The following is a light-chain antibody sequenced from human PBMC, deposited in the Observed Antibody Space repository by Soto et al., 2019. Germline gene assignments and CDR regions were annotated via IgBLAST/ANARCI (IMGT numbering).Light chain of an antibody. CDR3: SSFTSSRTWV. V-gene: IGLV2-18*02. CDR1: SSDVGSYNR. CDR2: EVS. J-gene: IGLJ3*02. Sequence: QSVLTQPPSVSGSPGQSVTISCTGTSSDVGSYNRVSWYQQPPGTAPKLIIYEVSNRPSGVPDRFFGSKSGNTASLTISGLQAEDEADYYCSSFTSSRTWVFGGGTKLTVL.